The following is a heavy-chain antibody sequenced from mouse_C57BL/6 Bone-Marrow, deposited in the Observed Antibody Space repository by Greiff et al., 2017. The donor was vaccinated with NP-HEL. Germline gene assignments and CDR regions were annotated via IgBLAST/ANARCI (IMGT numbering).Heavy chain of an antibody. Sequence: QVQLQQSGPELVKPGASVKISCKASGYAFSSSWMNWVKQRPGKGLEWIGRIYPGDGDTNYNGKFKGKATLTADKSSSTAYMQLSSLTSEDSAVYFCARRRFYAMDYWGQGTSVTVSS. CDR3: ARRRFYAMDY. CDR2: IYPGDGDT. V-gene: IGHV1-82*01. CDR1: GYAFSSSW. D-gene: IGHD1-1*01. J-gene: IGHJ4*01.